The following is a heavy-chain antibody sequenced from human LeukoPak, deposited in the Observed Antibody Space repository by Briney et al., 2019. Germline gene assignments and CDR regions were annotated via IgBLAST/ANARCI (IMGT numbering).Heavy chain of an antibody. CDR3: AKDQSPYCGGDCYPTFDY. V-gene: IGHV3-30*18. J-gene: IGHJ4*02. CDR2: ISYDGSNK. CDR1: EFTFSSYG. Sequence: PGGSLRLSCAASEFTFSSYGMHWVRQAPGKGLEWVAVISYDGSNKYYADSVKGRFTISRDNSKNTLYLQMNSLRAEDTAVYYCAKDQSPYCGGDCYPTFDYWGQGTLVTVSS. D-gene: IGHD2-21*02.